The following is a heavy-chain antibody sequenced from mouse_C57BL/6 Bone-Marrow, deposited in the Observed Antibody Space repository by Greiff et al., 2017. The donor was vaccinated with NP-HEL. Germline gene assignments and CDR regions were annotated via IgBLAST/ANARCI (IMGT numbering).Heavy chain of an antibody. CDR1: GYTFTTYP. CDR3: ARGGLWHWYFDV. D-gene: IGHD1-1*02. J-gene: IGHJ1*03. V-gene: IGHV1-47*01. Sequence: VKLQESGAELVKPGASVKMSCKASGYTFTTYPIEWMKQNHGKSLEWIGNFHPYNDDTKYNEKFKGKATLTVEKSSSTVYLELSRLTSDDSAVYYCARGGLWHWYFDVWGTGTTVTVSS. CDR2: FHPYNDDT.